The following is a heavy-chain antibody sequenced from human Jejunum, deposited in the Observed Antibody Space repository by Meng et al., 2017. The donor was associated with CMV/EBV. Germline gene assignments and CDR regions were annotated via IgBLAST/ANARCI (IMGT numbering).Heavy chain of an antibody. CDR1: GFIFSSYA. CDR3: ARGYYDSNLRLDP. D-gene: IGHD3-22*01. Sequence: VRLVEAGGGVVQPGRSLRLSCAASGFIFSSYAMHWVRQAPGEGLEWMALISYDGSNKYYADSVKDRFTISRDNSKNTLYLQMNSLRAEDTAVYYCARGYYDSNLRLDPWGQGTLVTVSS. J-gene: IGHJ5*02. CDR2: ISYDGSNK. V-gene: IGHV3-30-3*01.